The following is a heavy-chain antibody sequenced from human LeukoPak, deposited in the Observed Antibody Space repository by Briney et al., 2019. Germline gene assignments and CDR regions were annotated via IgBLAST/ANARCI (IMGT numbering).Heavy chain of an antibody. CDR1: GGSISSHY. CDR2: IYYSGST. Sequence: PSETLSLTCTVSGGSISSHYWNWIRQPPGKGLEWIGYIYYSGSTYYNPSLKSRVTISLDTSKSQFSLKLRSVTAADTAVYYCAREGSRWVDFDYWGQGTLVTVSS. CDR3: AREGSRWVDFDY. V-gene: IGHV4-59*11. D-gene: IGHD1-26*01. J-gene: IGHJ4*02.